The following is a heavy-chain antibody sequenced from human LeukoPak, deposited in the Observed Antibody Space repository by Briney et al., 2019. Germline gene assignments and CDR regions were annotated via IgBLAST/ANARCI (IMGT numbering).Heavy chain of an antibody. Sequence: PSETLSLTCAVYGGSFSAYYWSWIRQPPGKGLEGIGEINNSGSTNYILSLKRRVTISVDTYKNQFSLKLSSVTAADTAVYYCARRASDGYRSGVSCLDPWGQGTLVTVSS. D-gene: IGHD2-15*01. J-gene: IGHJ5*02. V-gene: IGHV4-34*01. CDR3: ARRASDGYRSGVSCLDP. CDR2: INNSGST. CDR1: GGSFSAYY.